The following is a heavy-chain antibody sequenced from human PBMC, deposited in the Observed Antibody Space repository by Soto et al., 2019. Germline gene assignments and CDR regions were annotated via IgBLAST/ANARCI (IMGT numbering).Heavy chain of an antibody. CDR1: GFTFSSYG. Sequence: VQLVESGGGVVQPGRSLRLSCAASGFTFSSYGMHWVRQAPGKGLEWVAVIWYDGSNKYYADSVKGRFTISRDNSKNTLYLQMNSLRAEDTAVYYCARSMFYCSGGSCYSSWFDPWGQGTLVTVSS. D-gene: IGHD2-15*01. CDR3: ARSMFYCSGGSCYSSWFDP. CDR2: IWYDGSNK. V-gene: IGHV3-33*01. J-gene: IGHJ5*02.